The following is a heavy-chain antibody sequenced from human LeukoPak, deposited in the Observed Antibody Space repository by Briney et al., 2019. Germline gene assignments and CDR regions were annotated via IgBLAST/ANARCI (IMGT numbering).Heavy chain of an antibody. CDR2: INPNSGGT. CDR1: GYTFTGYY. D-gene: IGHD3-10*01. J-gene: IGHJ4*02. Sequence: ASVKVSCKASGYTFTGYYMHWVRQAPGQGLEWMGWINPNSGGTNYAQKFQGRVTMTRDTSISTAYMELSRLRSDDTAVYYCARGLELLWFGESNTGLDYWGQGTLVTVSS. V-gene: IGHV1-2*02. CDR3: ARGLELLWFGESNTGLDY.